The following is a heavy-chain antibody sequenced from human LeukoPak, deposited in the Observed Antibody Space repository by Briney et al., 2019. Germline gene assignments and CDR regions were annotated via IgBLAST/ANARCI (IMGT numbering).Heavy chain of an antibody. J-gene: IGHJ4*02. CDR3: AKGPFSSGWGYFDY. V-gene: IGHV3-49*04. Sequence: GGSLRLSCTASGFTFGDYAMSWVRQAPGKGLEWVGFIRSKAYGGTTEYAASVKGRFTISRDNSKNTLYLQMNSLRAEDTAVYYCAKGPFSSGWGYFDYWGQGTLVTVSS. D-gene: IGHD6-19*01. CDR1: GFTFGDYA. CDR2: IRSKAYGGTT.